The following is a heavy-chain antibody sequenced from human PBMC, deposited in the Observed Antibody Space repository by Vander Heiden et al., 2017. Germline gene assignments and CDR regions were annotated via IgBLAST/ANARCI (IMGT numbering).Heavy chain of an antibody. D-gene: IGHD3-10*01. CDR1: GFTFSSYA. CDR3: AKDPVRGVIIT. CDR2: ISGSGGST. J-gene: IGHJ4*02. V-gene: IGHV3-23*01. Sequence: EVQLLESGGGLVQPGGSLRLSCSASGFTFSSYAMSWVRQAPGKGLEWVSAISGSGGSTYDADSVKGRFTISRDNSKNTLYLQMNSLRAEDTAVYYCAKDPVRGVIITWGQGTLVTVSS.